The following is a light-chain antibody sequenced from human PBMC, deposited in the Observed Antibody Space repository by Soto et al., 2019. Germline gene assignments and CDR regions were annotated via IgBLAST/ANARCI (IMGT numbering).Light chain of an antibody. Sequence: DIVLTHSPGTLSLSPGERATLSCRASQSVSSSYLAWYQQKPGQAPRLLIYGASIRATGITDRFSGSGSGTDFNITISRQEPEDFAVYYCQQYGSSPLTFGGGTKVEIK. CDR1: QSVSSSY. V-gene: IGKV3-20*01. CDR2: GAS. CDR3: QQYGSSPLT. J-gene: IGKJ4*01.